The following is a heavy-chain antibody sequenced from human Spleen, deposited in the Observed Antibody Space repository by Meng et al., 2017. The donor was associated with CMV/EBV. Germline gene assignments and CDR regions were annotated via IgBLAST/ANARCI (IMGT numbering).Heavy chain of an antibody. CDR1: GFTFSNYN. CDR2: ISSSSSYI. J-gene: IGHJ5*02. CDR3: ARDLGSFWSGSRNWFHP. Sequence: GESLKISCSASGFTFSNYNMNWVRQAPGKGLEWVSAISSSSSYIYYAVSVKGRFTVSRDNAGNSLLLQMNSLRAQDTAVYYCARDLGSFWSGSRNWFHPWGQGTLVTVSS. D-gene: IGHD3-3*01. V-gene: IGHV3-21*06.